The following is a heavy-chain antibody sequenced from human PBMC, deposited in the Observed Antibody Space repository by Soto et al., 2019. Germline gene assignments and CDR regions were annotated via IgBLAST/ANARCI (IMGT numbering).Heavy chain of an antibody. J-gene: IGHJ4*02. CDR1: GFIPSSYA. CDR3: AKDAIVVSSSFNYFDF. D-gene: IGHD6-13*01. Sequence: GGSLRLSCAVSGFIPSSYAMSWVRQAPGKGLEWVSGISGSGGATSYADSVKGRFTISRDNSKNTLYLQMNSLSAEDTAIYYCAKDAIVVSSSFNYFDFWGQGALVTVSS. V-gene: IGHV3-23*01. CDR2: ISGSGGAT.